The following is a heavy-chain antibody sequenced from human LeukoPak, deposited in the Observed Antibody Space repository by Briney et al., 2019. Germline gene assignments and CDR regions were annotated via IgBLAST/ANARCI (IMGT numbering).Heavy chain of an antibody. CDR1: GGSFSGYY. Sequence: SETLSLTCAVYGGSFSGYYWSWIRQPPGKGLEWIGEINHSGSTNYNPSLKSRVTISVDTSKNQFSLKLSSVTAADTAVYYCAKTSIHRGALGYWGQGTLVTVSS. CDR2: INHSGST. V-gene: IGHV4-34*01. D-gene: IGHD3-10*01. CDR3: AKTSIHRGALGY. J-gene: IGHJ4*02.